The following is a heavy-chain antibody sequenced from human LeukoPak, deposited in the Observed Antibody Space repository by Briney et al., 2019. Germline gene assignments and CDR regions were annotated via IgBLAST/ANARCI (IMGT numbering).Heavy chain of an antibody. CDR3: ARDGGGEAGAFDI. V-gene: IGHV1-69*13. D-gene: IGHD3-16*01. J-gene: IGHJ3*02. Sequence: ASVNVSCKASGGTFSSYAISWVRQAPGQGLEWMGGIIPIFGTANYAQKFQGRVTITADESTSTAYMELSSLRSEDTAVYYCARDGGGEAGAFDIWGQGTMVTVSS. CDR1: GGTFSSYA. CDR2: IIPIFGTA.